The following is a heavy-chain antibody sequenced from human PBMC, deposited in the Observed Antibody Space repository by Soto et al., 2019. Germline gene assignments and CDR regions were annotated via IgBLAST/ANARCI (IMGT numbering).Heavy chain of an antibody. CDR1: GGSISSGGYY. CDR2: IHYSGST. CDR3: ARDGRDVLTGYHDAFDI. Sequence: QVQLQESGPGQVKPSQTLSLTCIVSGGSISSGGYYWSWVRQHPGKGLEWIGYIHYSGSTYYNPSLKSRLTISVDTSQNQFSLKLSSVTAADTAVYFCARDGRDVLTGYHDAFDIWGQGTLVSVSS. V-gene: IGHV4-31*03. D-gene: IGHD3-9*01. J-gene: IGHJ3*02.